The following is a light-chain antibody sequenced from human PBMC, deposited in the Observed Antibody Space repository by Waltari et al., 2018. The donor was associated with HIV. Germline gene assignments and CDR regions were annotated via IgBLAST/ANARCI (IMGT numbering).Light chain of an antibody. CDR2: DAS. J-gene: IGKJ5*01. CDR1: QDISNY. Sequence: DIQMTQSPSSLSASVGDRVTIPCQASQDISNYLNWYQQKPGKAPKLLIYDASNLETGVPSRFSGSGSGTDFTFTIRSLQPEDIATYYCQQYDNLPITFGQGTRLEIK. V-gene: IGKV1-33*01. CDR3: QQYDNLPIT.